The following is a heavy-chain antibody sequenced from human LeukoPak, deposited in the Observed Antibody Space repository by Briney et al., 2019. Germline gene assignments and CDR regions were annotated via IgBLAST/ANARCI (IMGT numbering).Heavy chain of an antibody. Sequence: TGGSLRLSCAAPGFTFSSYGMYWVRQAPRKGLGWAAFIRDDGRNKYYAESVKGRFTISRDNSKNTLYLQMNSLRAEDTAVYYCAKDAFRDYASGSYHSVYMDVWGKGTTVTVSS. V-gene: IGHV3-30*02. CDR2: IRDDGRNK. J-gene: IGHJ6*03. CDR3: AKDAFRDYASGSYHSVYMDV. CDR1: GFTFSSYG. D-gene: IGHD3-10*01.